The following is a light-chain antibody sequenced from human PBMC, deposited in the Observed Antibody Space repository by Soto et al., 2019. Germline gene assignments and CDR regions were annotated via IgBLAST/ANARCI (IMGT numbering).Light chain of an antibody. CDR3: QQYNNWPFT. CDR2: GAS. J-gene: IGKJ3*01. CDR1: QRISSN. V-gene: IGKV3-15*01. Sequence: EIVMTQSQATLSVSPGEKATLSSGASQRISSNLAWYQQKPGQPPRLLIYGASTRATGIPATFSGSGSGTEFTPTISSLQSEDFAVYYCQQYNNWPFTFGPGTKVDIK.